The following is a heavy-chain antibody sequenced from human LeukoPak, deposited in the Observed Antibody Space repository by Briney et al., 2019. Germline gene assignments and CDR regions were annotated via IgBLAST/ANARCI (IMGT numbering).Heavy chain of an antibody. CDR1: GGSTDSYYY. CDR3: ARDLGYGDPFDY. J-gene: IGHJ4*02. Sequence: SETLSLTCTVSGGSTDSYYYWSWIRQPPGKGLEWIGYIDYSGRTNYNPSLKSRVTISVDTSKNQFSLKLSSVTAADTAVYYCARDLGYGDPFDYWGQGTLVTVSS. D-gene: IGHD4-17*01. V-gene: IGHV4-59*01. CDR2: IDYSGRT.